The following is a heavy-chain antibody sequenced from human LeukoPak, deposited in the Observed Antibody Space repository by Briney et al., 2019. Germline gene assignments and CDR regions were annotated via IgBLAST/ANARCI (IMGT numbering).Heavy chain of an antibody. CDR3: AKDPGYQVVYCFDY. V-gene: IGHV3-23*01. J-gene: IGHJ4*02. CDR2: ISGSGGST. CDR1: GFTFSSYS. D-gene: IGHD2-2*01. Sequence: GGSLRLSCAASGFTFSSYSMSWVRQAPGKGLEWVSGISGSGGSTDYADSVKGRFTISGDNSKNTLYLQMNSLRVEDTAVYYCAKDPGYQVVYCFDYWGQGTLVTVSS.